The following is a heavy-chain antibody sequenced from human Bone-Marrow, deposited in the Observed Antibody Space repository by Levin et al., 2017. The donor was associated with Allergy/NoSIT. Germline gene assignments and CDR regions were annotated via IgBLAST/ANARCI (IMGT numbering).Heavy chain of an antibody. J-gene: IGHJ5*02. D-gene: IGHD2-15*01. CDR2: INPNSGNT. CDR3: ARGDCYSGSCYGPDWFDP. Sequence: GESLKISCKTSGYTFTSYNVYWVRQATGQGLEWMGYINPNSGNTGYAQKFQGRVTMTRNSSITTAYMVLSGLTSEDTAMYYCARGDCYSGSCYGPDWFDPWGQGTQVTVSS. V-gene: IGHV1-8*01. CDR1: GYTFTSYN.